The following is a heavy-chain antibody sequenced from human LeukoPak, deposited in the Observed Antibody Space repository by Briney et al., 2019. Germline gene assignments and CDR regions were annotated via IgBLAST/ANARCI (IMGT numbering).Heavy chain of an antibody. Sequence: GGSLRLSCAASGFTFSSYSMNWVRQAPGKGLEWVSSISSSSSYIYYADSVKGRFTISRDNAKNLLYLQMNSLRAEDTAVYYCARDGYSYGRGDFDYWGQGTLVTVSS. D-gene: IGHD5-18*01. V-gene: IGHV3-21*01. CDR2: ISSSSSYI. J-gene: IGHJ4*02. CDR1: GFTFSSYS. CDR3: ARDGYSYGRGDFDY.